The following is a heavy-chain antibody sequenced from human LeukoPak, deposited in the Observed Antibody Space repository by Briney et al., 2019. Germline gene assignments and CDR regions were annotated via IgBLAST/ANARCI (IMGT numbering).Heavy chain of an antibody. V-gene: IGHV1-69*04. J-gene: IGHJ4*02. CDR3: ASSAPSVVTASY. D-gene: IGHD2-21*02. Sequence: SVKVSCKASGGTFSSYAISWVRQAPGQGLEWMGRIIPILGIANYAQKFQGRVTITADKSTSTAYMELSSLRSEDTAVYYCASSAPSVVTASYWGQGTLVTVSS. CDR1: GGTFSSYA. CDR2: IIPILGIA.